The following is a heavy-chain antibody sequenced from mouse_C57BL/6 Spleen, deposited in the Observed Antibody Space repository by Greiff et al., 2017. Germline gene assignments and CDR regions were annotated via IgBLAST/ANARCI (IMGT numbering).Heavy chain of an antibody. CDR1: GFTFSSYG. CDR2: ISSGGSYT. CDR3: ARKDYYGSSYWYFDV. J-gene: IGHJ1*03. V-gene: IGHV5-6*01. D-gene: IGHD1-1*01. Sequence: EVKLMESGGDLVKPGGSLKLSCAASGFTFSSYGMSWVRQTPDKRLEWVATISSGGSYTYYPDSVKGRFTISRDNAKNTLYLQMSSLKSEDTAMYYYARKDYYGSSYWYFDVWGTGTTVTVSS.